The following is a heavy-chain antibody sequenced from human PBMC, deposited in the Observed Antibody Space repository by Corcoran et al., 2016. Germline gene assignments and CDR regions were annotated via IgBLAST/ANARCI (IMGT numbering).Heavy chain of an antibody. V-gene: IGHV1-2*02. CDR1: GYTFTDHY. J-gene: IGHJ4*02. CDR2: INPNTGGT. CDR3: AGGVSREQLENDF. Sequence: QVQLVQSGADVKKPGASVKVSCKASGYTFTDHYMHWVRQAPGQWLEWMGWINPNTGGTNYALKFQGRVSMTRDTSISTAYMELNRLTSDDTAVYYCAGGVSREQLENDFWGQGTLVTVSS. D-gene: IGHD1-1*01.